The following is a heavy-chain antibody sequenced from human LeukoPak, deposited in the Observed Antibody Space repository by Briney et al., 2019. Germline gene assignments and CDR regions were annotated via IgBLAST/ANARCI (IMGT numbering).Heavy chain of an antibody. D-gene: IGHD3-9*01. CDR2: ISSSSSTI. Sequence: GGSLRLSCAASGFTFSSYSMNWVRQAPGKGLEWVSYISSSSSTIYYADSVKGRFTISRDNAKNSLYLQMNSLRAEDTAVYYCATQPDILTGYYNDWGQGTLVTVSS. CDR3: ATQPDILTGYYND. J-gene: IGHJ4*02. V-gene: IGHV3-48*04. CDR1: GFTFSSYS.